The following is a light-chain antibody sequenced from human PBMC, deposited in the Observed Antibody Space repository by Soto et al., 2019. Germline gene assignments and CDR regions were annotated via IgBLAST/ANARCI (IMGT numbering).Light chain of an antibody. Sequence: LTQPPSASGSPGQSVTISCTGTSSDVGGYDYVSWYQQHPGKAPKLMIFEVSKRPSGVPDRFSGSKSGNTASLTVSGLQAEDEADYYCSSYAGNTKGVFGTGTKVTFL. CDR2: EVS. J-gene: IGLJ1*01. CDR1: SSDVGGYDY. V-gene: IGLV2-8*01. CDR3: SSYAGNTKGV.